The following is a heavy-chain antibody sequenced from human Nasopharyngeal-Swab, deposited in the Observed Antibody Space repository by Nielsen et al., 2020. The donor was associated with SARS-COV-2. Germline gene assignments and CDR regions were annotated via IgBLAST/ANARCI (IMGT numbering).Heavy chain of an antibody. CDR1: GFTFSSFG. Sequence: GGSLRLSCAASGFTFSSFGMRWVRQAPGKGLEWVAFIAHDASNEYYGDSVKGRFSISRDSSKNTLYLQMDSLRAEDTAVYYCARDGPSGYCTNGVCYSYYMDVWGKGTTVTVSS. V-gene: IGHV3-30*03. J-gene: IGHJ6*03. CDR2: IAHDASNE. D-gene: IGHD2-8*01. CDR3: ARDGPSGYCTNGVCYSYYMDV.